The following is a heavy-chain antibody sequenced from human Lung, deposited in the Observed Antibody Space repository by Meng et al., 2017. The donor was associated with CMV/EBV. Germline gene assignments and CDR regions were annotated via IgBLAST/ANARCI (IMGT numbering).Heavy chain of an antibody. CDR2: ISSSSSTI. CDR1: GVTFSSYC. J-gene: IGHJ4*02. Sequence: GESLKIPCAASGVTFSSYCMNWVRQAPGKGLEWVSYISSSSSTIYYADSVKGRFTISRDNAKNSLYLKMNSLRAEDTAVYYCARGVSGDYWGQGTLVTVSS. D-gene: IGHD1-14*01. CDR3: ARGVSGDY. V-gene: IGHV3-48*04.